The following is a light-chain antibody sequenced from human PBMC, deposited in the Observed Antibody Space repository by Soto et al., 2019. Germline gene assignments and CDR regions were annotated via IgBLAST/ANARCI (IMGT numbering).Light chain of an antibody. J-gene: IGLJ1*01. Sequence: QSVLTQPASVSGSPGQSITISCTGTSSDVGGYNYVSWYQQHPGKAPKPMIYEGSKRPSGVSNRFSGSKSGNTASLTISGLQAEDEADYYCCSYAGSSSYVFGTGTKVTVL. CDR2: EGS. CDR3: CSYAGSSSYV. CDR1: SSDVGGYNY. V-gene: IGLV2-23*01.